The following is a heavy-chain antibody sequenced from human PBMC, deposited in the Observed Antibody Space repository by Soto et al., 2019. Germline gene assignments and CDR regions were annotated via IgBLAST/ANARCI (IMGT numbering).Heavy chain of an antibody. V-gene: IGHV3-33*01. CDR1: GFTFSSYG. D-gene: IGHD4-17*01. CDR3: AREYGDYVKAYFDL. J-gene: IGHJ2*01. Sequence: PGGSLRLSCAASGFTFSSYGMHWVRQAPGKGLEWVAVIWYDGSNKYYADSVKGRFTISRDNSKNTLYLQMNSLRAEDTAVYYCAREYGDYVKAYFDLWGRGTLVTVSS. CDR2: IWYDGSNK.